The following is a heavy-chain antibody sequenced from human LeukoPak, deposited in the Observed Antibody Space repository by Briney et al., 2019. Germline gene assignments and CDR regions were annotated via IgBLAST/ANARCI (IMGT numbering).Heavy chain of an antibody. J-gene: IGHJ4*02. V-gene: IGHV2-70*11. D-gene: IGHD3-22*01. Sequence: SGPTLVKPTQTLTLTCTFSGFSLSTSGMCVSWIRQPPGKALEWLARIDWDDDKYYSTSLKTRLTISKDTSKNQMVLTMINMDPVDTATYYCARISDHYDSSGYSVFDYWGQGILVTVSS. CDR3: ARISDHYDSSGYSVFDY. CDR1: GFSLSTSGMC. CDR2: IDWDDDK.